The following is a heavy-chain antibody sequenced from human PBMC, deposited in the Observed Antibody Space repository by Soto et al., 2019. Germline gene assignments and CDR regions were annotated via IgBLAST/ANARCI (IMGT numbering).Heavy chain of an antibody. CDR2: IYYSGST. CDR3: ATRLYGDFDD. V-gene: IGHV4-31*11. CDR1: GGSISSGGYY. J-gene: IGHJ4*02. Sequence: SETLSLTCAVSGGSISSGGYYWSWIRQHPGKGLEWIGYIYYSGSTYYNPSLKSRVTISVDTSKNQFSLKLSSVTDADTAVYECATRLYGDFDDCGQGTLVPLSS. D-gene: IGHD4-17*01.